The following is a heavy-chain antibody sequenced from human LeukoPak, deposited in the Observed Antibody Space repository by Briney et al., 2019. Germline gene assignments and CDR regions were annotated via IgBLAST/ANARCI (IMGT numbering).Heavy chain of an antibody. V-gene: IGHV3-23*03. CDR3: ANIVATDRDY. CDR2: IYSGGST. CDR1: GFTFSSYA. J-gene: IGHJ4*02. Sequence: GGSLRLSCAASGFTFSSYAMSWVRQAPEKGLEWVSVIYSGGSTYYADSVKGRFTISRDNSKNTLYLQMNSLRAEDTAVYYCANIVATDRDYWGQGTLVTVSS. D-gene: IGHD5-12*01.